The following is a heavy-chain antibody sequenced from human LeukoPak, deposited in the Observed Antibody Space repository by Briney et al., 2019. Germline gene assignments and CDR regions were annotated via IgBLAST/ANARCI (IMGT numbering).Heavy chain of an antibody. CDR2: IYYSGST. CDR3: ARDAYDSSGYPYYYYYYMDV. V-gene: IGHV4-39*07. J-gene: IGHJ6*03. Sequence: SETLSLTCTVSGGSISSSSYYWGWIRQPPGKGLEWIGSIYYSGSTYYNPSLKSRVTISVDTSKNQFSLKLSSVTAADTAVYYCARDAYDSSGYPYYYYYYMDVWGKGTTVTVSS. D-gene: IGHD3-22*01. CDR1: GGSISSSSYY.